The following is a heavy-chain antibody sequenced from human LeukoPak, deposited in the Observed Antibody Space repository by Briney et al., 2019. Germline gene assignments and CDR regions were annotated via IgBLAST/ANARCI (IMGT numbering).Heavy chain of an antibody. CDR2: ISYDGSNK. Sequence: PGGSLRLSCAASGFTFSSYAMHWVRQAPGKGLEWVAVISYDGSNKYYADSVKGRFTISRDNSKNTLYLQMNSLRAEDTAVYYCARSPGLTYSPHLNWFDPWGQGTLVTVSS. V-gene: IGHV3-30-3*01. CDR3: ARSPGLTYSPHLNWFDP. J-gene: IGHJ5*02. D-gene: IGHD3-16*01. CDR1: GFTFSSYA.